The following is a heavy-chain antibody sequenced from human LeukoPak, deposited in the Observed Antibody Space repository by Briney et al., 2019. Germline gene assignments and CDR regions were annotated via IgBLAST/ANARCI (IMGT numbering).Heavy chain of an antibody. Sequence: GGSLRLSCAASGFTFSSYAMSWVRQAPGKGLEWVSAIRGSGGSTYYADSVKGRFTISRDNSKNTLYLQMNSLRAEDTAVYYCAKRRSSGYYLSYFDYWGQGTLVTVSS. J-gene: IGHJ4*02. CDR2: IRGSGGST. CDR3: AKRRSSGYYLSYFDY. D-gene: IGHD3-22*01. CDR1: GFTFSSYA. V-gene: IGHV3-23*01.